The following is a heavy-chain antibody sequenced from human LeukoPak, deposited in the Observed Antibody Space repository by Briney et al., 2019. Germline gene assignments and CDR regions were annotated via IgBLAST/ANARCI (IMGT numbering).Heavy chain of an antibody. Sequence: ASVKVSCKASGYTFTGYYIHWVRQAPGEGLEWMGWLNPNSGVTNYAQKFQGRVTMTRDTSTSTVYMELSSLRSEDTAVYYCAREVGCSGGSCYSDAYFQHWGQGTLVTVSS. J-gene: IGHJ1*01. V-gene: IGHV1-2*02. CDR1: GYTFTGYY. CDR2: LNPNSGVT. CDR3: AREVGCSGGSCYSDAYFQH. D-gene: IGHD2-15*01.